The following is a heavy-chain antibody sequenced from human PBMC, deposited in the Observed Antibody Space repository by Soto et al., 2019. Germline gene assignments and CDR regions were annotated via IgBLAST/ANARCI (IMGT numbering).Heavy chain of an antibody. Sequence: GGSLRLSCAASGFTFSSYSMNWVRQAPGKGLEWVSSISSSSSYIYYADSVKGRFTISRDNAKNSLYLQMNSLRAEDTAVYYCARDPKAFRYCSGGSCYQDAFDIWGQGTMVTVSS. CDR3: ARDPKAFRYCSGGSCYQDAFDI. CDR1: GFTFSSYS. J-gene: IGHJ3*02. D-gene: IGHD2-15*01. V-gene: IGHV3-21*01. CDR2: ISSSSSYI.